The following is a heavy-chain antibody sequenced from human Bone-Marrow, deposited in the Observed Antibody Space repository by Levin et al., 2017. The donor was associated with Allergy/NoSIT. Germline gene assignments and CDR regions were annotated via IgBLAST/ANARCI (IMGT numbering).Heavy chain of an antibody. V-gene: IGHV3-30*18. Sequence: GESLKISCAASGFTFSNYGMQWVRQPPGKGLEWVAAISYDGSNENYADSVKGRFTISRDNSKNTLDLQMNSLRPEDTAVYYCAKDLAVMITLGGVTVDYWGQGALVTVSS. CDR1: GFTFSNYG. J-gene: IGHJ4*02. D-gene: IGHD3-16*01. CDR2: ISYDGSNE. CDR3: AKDLAVMITLGGVTVDY.